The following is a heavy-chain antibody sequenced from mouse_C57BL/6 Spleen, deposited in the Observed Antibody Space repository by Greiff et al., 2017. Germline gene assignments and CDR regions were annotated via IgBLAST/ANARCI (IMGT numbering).Heavy chain of an antibody. CDR2: IYPGSGNT. J-gene: IGHJ4*01. V-gene: IGHV1-84*01. CDR1: GYTFTDYY. D-gene: IGHD1-1*01. CDR3: SNLYGSSYLYYAMVY. Sequence: VQLKESGPELVKPGASVKISCKASGYTFTDYYINWVKQRPGQGLEWIGWIYPGSGNTKYNEKFKGKATLTVDTSSSTAYMQLSSLTSEDSAVXFFSNLYGSSYLYYAMVYWGQGTSVTVSS.